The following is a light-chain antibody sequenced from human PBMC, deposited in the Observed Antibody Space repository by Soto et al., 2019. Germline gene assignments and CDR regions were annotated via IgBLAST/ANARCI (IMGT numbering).Light chain of an antibody. CDR2: EAS. V-gene: IGLV2-23*01. Sequence: QSALTQPASVSRSPGQSITISCTGTSSNLGSYDLVSWYQQYPGQAPKLLIYEASKRPAGVSDRFSGFKSGSTASLTISGLQADDEAEYYCCSFEGRTPLVVFGGGTKLTVL. J-gene: IGLJ2*01. CDR3: CSFEGRTPLVV. CDR1: SSNLGSYDL.